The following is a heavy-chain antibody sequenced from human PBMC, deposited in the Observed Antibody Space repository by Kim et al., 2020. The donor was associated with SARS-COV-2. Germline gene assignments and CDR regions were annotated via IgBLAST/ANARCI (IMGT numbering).Heavy chain of an antibody. CDR3: SKDVYYDSSLNYFDY. CDR1: GFTFSSYA. D-gene: IGHD3-22*01. CDR2: IYSGGSST. Sequence: GGSLRLSCAASGFTFSSYAMSWVRQAPGKGLEWVSVIYSGGSSTYYADSVKGRFTISRDNSKNTLYLQMNSLRAEDTAVYYCSKDVYYDSSLNYFDYWGQGTLVTASS. V-gene: IGHV3-23*03. J-gene: IGHJ4*02.